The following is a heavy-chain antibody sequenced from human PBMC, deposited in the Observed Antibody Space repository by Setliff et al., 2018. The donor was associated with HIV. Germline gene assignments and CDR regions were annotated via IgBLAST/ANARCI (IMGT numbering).Heavy chain of an antibody. CDR2: IKSKTDGETT. V-gene: IGHV3-15*01. CDR1: GFTFSNAW. CDR3: VTDSLVMNY. D-gene: IGHD6-13*01. Sequence: GGSLRLSCAASGFTFSNAWMSWVRQAPGKGLEWVGRIKSKTDGETTDYAAPVKGRFTISRDDSKNTLYLQMNSLKIEDTAVYYCVTDSLVMNYWGQGTLVTVSS. J-gene: IGHJ4*02.